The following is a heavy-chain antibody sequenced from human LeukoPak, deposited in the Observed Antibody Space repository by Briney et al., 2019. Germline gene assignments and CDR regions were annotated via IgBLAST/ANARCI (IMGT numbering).Heavy chain of an antibody. V-gene: IGHV4-59*01. CDR3: ARHGYGSGSQLYYYYYMDV. J-gene: IGHJ6*03. CDR2: IYYSGST. Sequence: SETLSLTCTASGGSISSYYWSWIRQPPGKGLEWIGYIYYSGSTNYNPSLKRRVTISVDTSKNQFSLKLSSVTAADTAVYYCARHGYGSGSQLYYYYYMDVWGKGTTVTISS. D-gene: IGHD3-10*01. CDR1: GGSISSYY.